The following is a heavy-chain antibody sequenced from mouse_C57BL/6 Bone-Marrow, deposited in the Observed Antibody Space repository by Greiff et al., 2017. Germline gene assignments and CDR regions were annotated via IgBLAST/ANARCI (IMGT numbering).Heavy chain of an antibody. CDR1: GYTFTSYW. J-gene: IGHJ4*01. D-gene: IGHD2-1*01. V-gene: IGHV1-5*01. Sequence: VQLKESGTVLARPGASVKMSCKTSGYTFTSYWMHWVKQRPGTGLEWLGAIYPGNSDTSYNPKFKGKAKLTAVPSASTAYRELSSLTNEDSAVYYCTREGLDCNGAMDYWGQGTSVTVSS. CDR3: TREGLDCNGAMDY. CDR2: IYPGNSDT.